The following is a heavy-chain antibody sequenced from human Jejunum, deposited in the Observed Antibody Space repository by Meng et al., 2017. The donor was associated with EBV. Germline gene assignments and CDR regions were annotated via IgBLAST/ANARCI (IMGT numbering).Heavy chain of an antibody. D-gene: IGHD2-2*01. V-gene: IGHV1-3*01. CDR2: INGGATST. CDR1: EYIFTTYD. CDR3: ASGPSCSSGSCQEFDY. Sequence: QGQLVQSGAEVKTPWASVRFSCQASEYIFTTYDLHWVRQAPGQRLEWMGWINGGATSTVYSQNFQGRLTIARDTSARTAFMELSSLTSEDTAVYYCASGPSCSSGSCQEFDYWGQGTLVTVSS. J-gene: IGHJ4*02.